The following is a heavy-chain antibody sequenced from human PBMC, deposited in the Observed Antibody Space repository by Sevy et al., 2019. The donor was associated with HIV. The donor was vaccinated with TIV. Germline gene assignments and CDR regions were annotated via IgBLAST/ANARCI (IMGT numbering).Heavy chain of an antibody. CDR1: GITLSSYS. CDR2: ISSSSTI. V-gene: IGHV3-48*02. Sequence: GSPRPPCATSGITLSSYSLNLVRQAPREGLEWGSYISSSSTIYYADSVKGRFTISRDNAKNSLYLQMNSLRDEDTAVYYCARDRRYFDWLLSDDAFDIWGQGTMVTVSS. D-gene: IGHD3-9*01. CDR3: ARDRRYFDWLLSDDAFDI. J-gene: IGHJ3*02.